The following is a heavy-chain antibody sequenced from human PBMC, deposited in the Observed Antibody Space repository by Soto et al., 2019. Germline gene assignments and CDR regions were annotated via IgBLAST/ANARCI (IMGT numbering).Heavy chain of an antibody. CDR3: AREDIYCSNGVCVYHGMDV. D-gene: IGHD2-8*01. CDR1: GGSISSGGYY. V-gene: IGHV4-31*03. J-gene: IGHJ6*02. CDR2: IYYSGST. Sequence: PAETLSLTCTVSGGSISSGGYYWSWIRQHPGKGLEWIGYIYYSGSTYYNPSLKSRVTISVDTSKNQFSLKLGSVTAADTAVYYCAREDIYCSNGVCVYHGMDVWGQGTTVT.